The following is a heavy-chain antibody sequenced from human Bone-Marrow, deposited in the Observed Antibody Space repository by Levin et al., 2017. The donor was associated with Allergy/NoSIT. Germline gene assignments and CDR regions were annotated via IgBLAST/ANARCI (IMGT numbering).Heavy chain of an antibody. CDR2: ISYDGSDK. Sequence: GGSLRLSCEASGFLFRSFAMHWVRQAPGKGLEWVAVISYDGSDKYYGDSVRGRFTISRDNSKKRVFLQMNSLRHEDTAVYFCAKDIGFYDLDVWGQGTRVIVSS. CDR3: AKDIGFYDLDV. V-gene: IGHV3-30*18. CDR1: GFLFRSFA. D-gene: IGHD2/OR15-2a*01. J-gene: IGHJ6*01.